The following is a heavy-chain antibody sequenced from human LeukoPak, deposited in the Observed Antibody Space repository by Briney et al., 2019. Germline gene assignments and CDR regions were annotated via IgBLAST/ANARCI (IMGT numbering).Heavy chain of an antibody. CDR2: IIPILGIA. V-gene: IGHV1-69*04. CDR3: ASVQDSSGYYMGRVDY. Sequence: GASVKVSCKASGGTFSSYAISWVRQAPGQGLEWMGRIIPILGIANYAQKFQGRVTITADKSTSTAYMELSSLRSEDTAVYHCASVQDSSGYYMGRVDYWGQGTLVTVSS. CDR1: GGTFSSYA. D-gene: IGHD3-22*01. J-gene: IGHJ4*02.